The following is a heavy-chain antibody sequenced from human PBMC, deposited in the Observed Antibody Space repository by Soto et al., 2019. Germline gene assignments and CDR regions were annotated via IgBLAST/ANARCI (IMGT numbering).Heavy chain of an antibody. V-gene: IGHV6-1*01. CDR3: ARSATVTTAGGMTVDVENNWFDP. D-gene: IGHD4-17*01. CDR2: TYYRSKWYN. Sequence: SQTLSLTCAISGGSVSSNSAAWNWIRQSPSRGLEWLGRTYYRSKWYNDYAVSVKSRITINPDTSKNQFSLQLNSVTPEDTAVYYCARSATVTTAGGMTVDVENNWFDPWGQGTLVTVSS. J-gene: IGHJ5*02. CDR1: GGSVSSNSAA.